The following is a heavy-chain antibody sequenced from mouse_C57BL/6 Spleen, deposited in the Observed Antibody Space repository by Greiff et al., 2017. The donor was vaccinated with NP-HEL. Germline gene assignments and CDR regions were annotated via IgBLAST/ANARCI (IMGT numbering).Heavy chain of an antibody. Sequence: DVQLVESGGGLVKPGGSLKLSCAASGFTFSSYAMSWVRQTPEKRLEWVATISDGGSYTYYPDNVKGRFTISRDNAKNNLYLQMSHLKSEDTAMYYCAREENYGYDVFAYWGQGTLVTVSA. D-gene: IGHD2-2*01. J-gene: IGHJ3*01. CDR3: AREENYGYDVFAY. V-gene: IGHV5-4*01. CDR2: ISDGGSYT. CDR1: GFTFSSYA.